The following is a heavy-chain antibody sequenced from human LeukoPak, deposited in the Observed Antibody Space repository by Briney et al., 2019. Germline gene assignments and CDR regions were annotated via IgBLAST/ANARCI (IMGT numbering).Heavy chain of an antibody. Sequence: GGSLTLFCAASGFTVSSNYMSWVRQAPGKGLEWVSVIYSGGSTYYADSVKGRFTISRDNSKNTLYLQMNSLRAEDTAVYYCAREASSGYSFDYWGQGTLVTVFS. D-gene: IGHD3-22*01. CDR3: AREASSGYSFDY. CDR1: GFTVSSNY. J-gene: IGHJ4*02. V-gene: IGHV3-53*01. CDR2: IYSGGST.